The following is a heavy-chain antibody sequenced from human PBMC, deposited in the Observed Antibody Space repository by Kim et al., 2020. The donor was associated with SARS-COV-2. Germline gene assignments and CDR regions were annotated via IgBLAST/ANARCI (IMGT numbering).Heavy chain of an antibody. V-gene: IGHV1-2*06. CDR3: ARESMDGLDS. Sequence: ASVKVSCKTSGYTFTDYYVHWVREAPGQGLEWMGRVNSNNGDTDYAQKFQGRVTVTRETSISTASMELSSLRSDDTALYYCARESMDGLDSWGQGTLVTV. D-gene: IGHD2-2*03. CDR1: GYTFTDYY. CDR2: VNSNNGDT. J-gene: IGHJ4*02.